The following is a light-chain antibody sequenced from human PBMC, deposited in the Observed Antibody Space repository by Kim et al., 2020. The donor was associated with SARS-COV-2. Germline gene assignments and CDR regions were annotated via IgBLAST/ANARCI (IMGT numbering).Light chain of an antibody. V-gene: IGLV6-57*01. J-gene: IGLJ3*02. Sequence: GQTLTLACTRCSASIAINYVQWYQQRPGSSPTTVIYEDNQRPSGVPDRFSGSIDSSSNSASLTISGLKTEDEADYYCQSYDSSNRVFGGGTQLTVL. CDR3: QSYDSSNRV. CDR2: EDN. CDR1: SASIAINY.